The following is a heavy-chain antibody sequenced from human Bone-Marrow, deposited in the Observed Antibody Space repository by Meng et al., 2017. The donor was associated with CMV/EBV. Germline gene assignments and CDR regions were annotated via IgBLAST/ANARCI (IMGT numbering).Heavy chain of an antibody. Sequence: QGRRQGSGPGLVKPSQTLSLTCTVSGGSISSGDYYWSWIRQPPGKGLEWIGYIYYSGSTYYNPSLKSRVTISVDTSKNQFSLKLSSVTAADTAVYYCARQNLLGYCSSTSCYEHWGQGTLVTVSS. J-gene: IGHJ1*01. CDR2: IYYSGST. D-gene: IGHD2-2*01. CDR1: GGSISSGDYY. V-gene: IGHV4-30-4*08. CDR3: ARQNLLGYCSSTSCYEH.